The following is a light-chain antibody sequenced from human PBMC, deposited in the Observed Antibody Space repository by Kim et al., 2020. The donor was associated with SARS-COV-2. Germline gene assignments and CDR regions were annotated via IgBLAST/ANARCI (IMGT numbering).Light chain of an antibody. Sequence: SPGDRATLSCRASQSVNNKYLAWYQQRSGQAPRLLIYGASSRAIGIPDRFSGSGSGTDFTLTISRLEPEDFAVYYCQQYSISPRTFGRGTKVDIK. CDR3: QQYSISPRT. CDR1: QSVNNKY. V-gene: IGKV3-20*01. J-gene: IGKJ1*01. CDR2: GAS.